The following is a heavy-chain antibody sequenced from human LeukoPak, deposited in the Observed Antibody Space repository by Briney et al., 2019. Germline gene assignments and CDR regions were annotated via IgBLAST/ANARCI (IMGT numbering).Heavy chain of an antibody. Sequence: SVKVSCKASGGTFSNYAISWVRQAPGQGLEWMGAIIPIFGTANYAQKFQGRVTITADESTSTAYMELSSLRSEDTAVYYCARILSSSWYEYFHHWGQGTLVTVPS. CDR3: ARILSSSWYEYFHH. D-gene: IGHD6-19*01. CDR1: GGTFSNYA. J-gene: IGHJ1*01. V-gene: IGHV1-69*13. CDR2: IIPIFGTA.